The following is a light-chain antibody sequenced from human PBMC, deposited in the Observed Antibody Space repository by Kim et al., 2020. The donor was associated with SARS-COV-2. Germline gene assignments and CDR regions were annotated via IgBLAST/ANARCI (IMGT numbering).Light chain of an antibody. CDR2: GAS. CDR3: QHSGNSHV. CDR1: QSDSSSY. Sequence: LSPGERVTRSCRARQSDSSSYLAWYQQRPGQAPRLLIYGASKRATGIPDRFSGSGSGTDFTLTISRLEPEDFAVYYCQHSGNSHVFGPGTKVDIK. J-gene: IGKJ3*01. V-gene: IGKV3-20*01.